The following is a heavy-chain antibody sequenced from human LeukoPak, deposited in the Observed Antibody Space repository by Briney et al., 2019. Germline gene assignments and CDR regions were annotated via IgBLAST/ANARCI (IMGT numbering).Heavy chain of an antibody. Sequence: GGSLRLSCAASGFTVSSNYMNLVRQAPGKGLEWVSVIYGGGNIYYADSVKGRFTISRDNSKNTLYLQMNSLRAEDTAVYYCARDRFTRSSGYYYPFDYWGQGTLVTVSS. V-gene: IGHV3-53*01. J-gene: IGHJ4*02. CDR2: IYGGGNI. D-gene: IGHD3-22*01. CDR1: GFTVSSNY. CDR3: ARDRFTRSSGYYYPFDY.